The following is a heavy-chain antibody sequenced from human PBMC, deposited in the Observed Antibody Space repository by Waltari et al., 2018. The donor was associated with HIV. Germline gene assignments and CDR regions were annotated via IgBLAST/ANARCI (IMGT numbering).Heavy chain of an antibody. Sequence: QVEVVESGGGVVQPGGSLKLSCAASGFSFSNHAMHWVRQAPGKGREVVALISFDGENKKYPESVKGRFTVSRDNSKNTVYLQMSSLRPGDTAVYYCAREGDCFSNKCSGGLMSYWGQGTLVTVSS. CDR3: AREGDCFSNKCSGGLMSY. CDR1: GFSFSNHA. D-gene: IGHD2-2*01. J-gene: IGHJ4*02. CDR2: ISFDGENK. V-gene: IGHV3-30*04.